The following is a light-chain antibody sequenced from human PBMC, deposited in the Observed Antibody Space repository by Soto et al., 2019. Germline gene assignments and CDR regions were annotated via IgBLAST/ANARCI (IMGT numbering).Light chain of an antibody. V-gene: IGKV1-5*03. CDR1: QSISSW. Sequence: EIQVTQSPATLSAFVGDRVTITCRASQSISSWLAWYQQKPGKAPNLLIYKASSLESGVPSRFSGSGSGTEFTLTISSLQPDDFATYYCQQYNTFSPTFAQGTKVDI. J-gene: IGKJ1*01. CDR3: QQYNTFSPT. CDR2: KAS.